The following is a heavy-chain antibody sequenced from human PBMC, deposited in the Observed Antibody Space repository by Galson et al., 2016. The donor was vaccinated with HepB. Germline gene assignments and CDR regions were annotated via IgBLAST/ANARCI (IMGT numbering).Heavy chain of an antibody. J-gene: IGHJ3*01. V-gene: IGHV4-4*02. CDR1: GASINSNRW. D-gene: IGHD6-19*01. Sequence: ETLSLTCLVSGASINSNRWWTWVRQSSGRGLEWIGQIYHDGNTHYNPSLQSRASFSVDKSNNQVSLRLTSVTAADTGVYYCAREWAGMLTDWGQGTMVAVSS. CDR2: IYHDGNT. CDR3: AREWAGMLTD.